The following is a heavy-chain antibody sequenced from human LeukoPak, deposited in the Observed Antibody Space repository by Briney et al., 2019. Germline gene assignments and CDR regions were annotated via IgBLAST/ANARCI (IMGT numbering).Heavy chain of an antibody. J-gene: IGHJ4*02. CDR2: IYPGDSDT. CDR3: ARLGVLGYCSSTSCPGTYYFDY. D-gene: IGHD2-2*01. Sequence: GESLKISCKGSGYSFTSYWIGWVRQMPGKGLEWMGIIYPGDSDTRCSPSFQGQVTISADKSISTAYLQWSSLKASDTAMYYCARLGVLGYCSSTSCPGTYYFDYWGQGTLVTVSS. V-gene: IGHV5-51*01. CDR1: GYSFTSYW.